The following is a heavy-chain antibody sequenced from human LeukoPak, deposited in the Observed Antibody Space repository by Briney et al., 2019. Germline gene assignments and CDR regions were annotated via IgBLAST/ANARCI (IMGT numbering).Heavy chain of an antibody. D-gene: IGHD2-2*01. CDR3: ARDKVGLTSNDAFDI. V-gene: IGHV4-59*01. Sequence: SETLSLTCTVSGGSISSYYWSWIRQPPGKGLEWIGYIYYSGSTNYNPSLKSRVTISVDTSKNQFSLKLSSVTAADTAMYYCARDKVGLTSNDAFDIWGQGTMVTVSS. J-gene: IGHJ3*02. CDR1: GGSISSYY. CDR2: IYYSGST.